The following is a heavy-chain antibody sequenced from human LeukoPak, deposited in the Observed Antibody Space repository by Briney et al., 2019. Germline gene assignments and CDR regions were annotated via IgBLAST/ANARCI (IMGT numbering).Heavy chain of an antibody. Sequence: APVKVSCKASGGTFSPYAISWVRQAPGHRLEWMGSFIPIFDTAKYAQKFQGRVTITADESTSTAYMDLSSLRSEDTAVYYCARGGSWSRSYYYYYMDVWGKGTTVTVSS. V-gene: IGHV1-69*13. CDR1: GGTFSPYA. CDR3: ARGGSWSRSYYYYYMDV. D-gene: IGHD6-13*01. CDR2: FIPIFDTA. J-gene: IGHJ6*03.